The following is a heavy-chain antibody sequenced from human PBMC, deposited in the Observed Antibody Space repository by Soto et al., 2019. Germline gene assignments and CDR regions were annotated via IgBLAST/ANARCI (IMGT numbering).Heavy chain of an antibody. V-gene: IGHV3-23*01. J-gene: IGHJ3*02. CDR2: ITTSADTT. D-gene: IGHD2-2*01. CDR1: AFTFRSYA. CDR3: AKVRPLRDCTSTSGLGAFDI. Sequence: EEQLLESGGGLVRPGGSLRLSCAASAFTFRSYAMSWVRQAPGKGLEWVSAITTSADTTYYADSVKGRFTISRDNSKDSLYLRMNSLRADDTVVYYCAKVRPLRDCTSTSGLGAFDIWGRGTMVTVS.